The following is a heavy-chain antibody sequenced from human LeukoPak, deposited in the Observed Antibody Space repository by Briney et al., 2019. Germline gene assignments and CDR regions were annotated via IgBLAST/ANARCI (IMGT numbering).Heavy chain of an antibody. J-gene: IGHJ4*02. D-gene: IGHD3-10*01. CDR3: AKGFYGSGSSYFDA. Sequence: GGSLRLSCTASGFMFNNFGLSWVRQPPGKGLEWVSAIGMGDDTYYADTVRGRFTVSRDNSKNTLFLQMNSLSAADTAIYFCAKGFYGSGSSYFDAWGQGTLVFVSS. CDR1: GFMFNNFG. V-gene: IGHV3-23*01. CDR2: IGMGDDT.